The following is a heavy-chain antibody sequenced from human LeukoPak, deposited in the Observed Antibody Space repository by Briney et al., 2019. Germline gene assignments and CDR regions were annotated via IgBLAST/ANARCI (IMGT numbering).Heavy chain of an antibody. V-gene: IGHV4-59*01. Sequence: SETLSLTCSVSGGSISNYYWSWIRQPPGKGLEWIGYIYYSGSTKYNPSLKSRVTISVNTSKNQFSLKLNSVTAADTAVYYCARVGLGTTAFDYWGQGTLVTVSS. CDR3: ARVGLGTTAFDY. CDR2: IYYSGST. J-gene: IGHJ4*02. CDR1: GGSISNYY. D-gene: IGHD1-1*01.